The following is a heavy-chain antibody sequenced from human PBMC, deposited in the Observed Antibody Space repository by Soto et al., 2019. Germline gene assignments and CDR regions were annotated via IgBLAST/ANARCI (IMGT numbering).Heavy chain of an antibody. CDR3: ARGQDLKTTVTPFDY. Sequence: ASVKVSCKASGCTFSTYAISWVRQAPGQGLEWMGGIIPIFGTTNYAQKFQGRVTITADESTSTGYMELSSLRSEDTAVYYCARGQDLKTTVTPFDYWGQGTLVNVSS. CDR2: IIPIFGTT. V-gene: IGHV1-69*13. CDR1: GCTFSTYA. D-gene: IGHD4-4*01. J-gene: IGHJ4*02.